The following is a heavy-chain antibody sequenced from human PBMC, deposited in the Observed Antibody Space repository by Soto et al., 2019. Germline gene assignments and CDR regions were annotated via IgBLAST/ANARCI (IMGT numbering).Heavy chain of an antibody. D-gene: IGHD1-1*01. V-gene: IGHV1-18*01. CDR1: GYTFTSYG. CDR2: ISAHNGNT. Sequence: QVHLVQSGAEVKKPGASVKVSCKGSGYTFTSYGITWVRQAPGQGLEWMGWISAHNGNTDYAQKLQGRDTVTRDTSTSTAYMELRSLRSDATAVYYCARGRYGDYWGQGALVTVSS. J-gene: IGHJ4*02. CDR3: ARGRYGDY.